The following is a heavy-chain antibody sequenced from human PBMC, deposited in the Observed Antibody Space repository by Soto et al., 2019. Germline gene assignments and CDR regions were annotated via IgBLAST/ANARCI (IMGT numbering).Heavy chain of an antibody. V-gene: IGHV4-4*07. D-gene: IGHD5-12*01. CDR2: IFSSGST. CDR3: AREGSYSAYNFAHGIQLWSFDF. Sequence: SETLSLTCTVSGGSINTFYWSWVRQPAGKGLEWIGRIFSSGSTSFNPSLESRVAMSVDTSKYHFSLNLSSVTAADMAVYYCAREGSYSAYNFAHGIQLWSFDFWGQGALVTVSS. J-gene: IGHJ4*02. CDR1: GGSINTFY.